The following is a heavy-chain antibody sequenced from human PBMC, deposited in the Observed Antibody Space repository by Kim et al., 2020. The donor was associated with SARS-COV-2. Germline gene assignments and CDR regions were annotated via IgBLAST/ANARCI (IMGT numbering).Heavy chain of an antibody. J-gene: IGHJ4*02. Sequence: GGSLRLSCAASGFTFDDYAMHWVRQAPGKGLEWVSGISWNSGNIGYADSVKGRFTISRDNAKNSLYLQMNSLRAEDTAVYYCVKDRAVNTCGLDYWGQG. V-gene: IGHV3-9*01. CDR2: ISWNSGNI. D-gene: IGHD3-16*01. CDR3: VKDRAVNTCGLDY. CDR1: GFTFDDYA.